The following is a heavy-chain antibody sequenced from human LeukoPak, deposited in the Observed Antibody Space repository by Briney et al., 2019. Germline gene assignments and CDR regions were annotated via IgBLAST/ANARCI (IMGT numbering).Heavy chain of an antibody. V-gene: IGHV1-69*04. CDR1: VGTFSSYA. CDR2: IIPILGIA. D-gene: IGHD3-9*01. J-gene: IGHJ6*02. Sequence: SVNVSCKASVGTFSSYASSWVRQAPGQGLEGMGRIIPILGIANYAQKFQGRVTIIADKSTSTAYMELSSLSSEDTAVYYCARDPSYYHIFTGRGTPYGTDVWGQGTTVTVSS. CDR3: ARDPSYYHIFTGRGTPYGTDV.